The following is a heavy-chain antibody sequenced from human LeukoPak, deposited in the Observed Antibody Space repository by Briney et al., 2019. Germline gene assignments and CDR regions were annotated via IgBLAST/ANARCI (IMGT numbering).Heavy chain of an antibody. CDR1: GFTFSSYW. V-gene: IGHV3-7*01. CDR2: IKQDGSAK. CDR3: ARDGSFDDDGENIDY. D-gene: IGHD4-17*01. J-gene: IGHJ4*02. Sequence: GGSLRLSCAASGFTFSSYWMSWVRQAPGKGLEWVANIKQDGSAKYYVDSVKGRFTISRDNAKNSLYLQMNSLRAEDTAVYYCARDGSFDDDGENIDYWGQGTLVTVSS.